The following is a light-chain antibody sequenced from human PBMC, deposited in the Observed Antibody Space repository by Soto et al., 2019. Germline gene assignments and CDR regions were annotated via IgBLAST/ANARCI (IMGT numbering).Light chain of an antibody. V-gene: IGLV1-40*01. CDR1: SSNIDTNYY. Sequence: QSVLTQPPSVSGAPGQRVTISCTGSSSNIDTNYYVHWYQQLLGTAPKLLIYGNNNRPSGVPDRFSGSKSGTSASLAITGLQAEDEADYYCQSYDSSLSGSVFGGGTKLTVL. CDR3: QSYDSSLSGSV. J-gene: IGLJ3*02. CDR2: GNN.